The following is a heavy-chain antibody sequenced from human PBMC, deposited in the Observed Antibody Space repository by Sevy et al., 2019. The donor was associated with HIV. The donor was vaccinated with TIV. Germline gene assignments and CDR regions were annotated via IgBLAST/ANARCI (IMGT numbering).Heavy chain of an antibody. Sequence: GGSLRLSCAASGFPFSSFAMSWVRQAPGKGLEWVSVISGSGGNTYYADSMKGRFTISRDNSKNTVYLQINSLRVEDTAVYYCVKDKSAGVVDFDFWGQGSLVTVS. CDR3: VKDKSAGVVDFDF. D-gene: IGHD3-3*01. CDR2: ISGSGGNT. J-gene: IGHJ4*02. V-gene: IGHV3-23*01. CDR1: GFPFSSFA.